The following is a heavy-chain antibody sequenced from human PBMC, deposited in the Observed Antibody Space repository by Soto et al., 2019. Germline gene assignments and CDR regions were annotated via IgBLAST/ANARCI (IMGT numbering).Heavy chain of an antibody. J-gene: IGHJ4*02. CDR1: GFTFSDYY. CDR3: ARERARVFDS. V-gene: IGHV3-11*01. Sequence: QVQLVESGGGLVKPGGSLRLSCAASGFTFSDYYMSWIRQAPGKGLEWLSYISISGGTIYYADSVKGRFSFSRDNAKNSLYLQLSSLRAEDTAVYFCARERARVFDSWGQGTLVTVSS. CDR2: ISISGGTI.